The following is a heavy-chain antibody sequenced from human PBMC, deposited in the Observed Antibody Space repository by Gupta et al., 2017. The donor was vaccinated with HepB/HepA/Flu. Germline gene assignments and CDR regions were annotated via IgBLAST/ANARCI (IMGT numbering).Heavy chain of an antibody. J-gene: IGHJ6*02. Sequence: QVQLVESGGGVVQPGRSLRLSCAASGFTFSSYGMHWVRQAPGKGLEWVAVIWYDGSNKYYADSVKGRFTISRDNSKNTLYLQMNSLRAEDTAVYYCARELTNIVATIPYYYYGMDVWGQGTTVTVSS. D-gene: IGHD5-12*01. CDR1: GFTFSSYG. CDR2: IWYDGSNK. CDR3: ARELTNIVATIPYYYYGMDV. V-gene: IGHV3-33*01.